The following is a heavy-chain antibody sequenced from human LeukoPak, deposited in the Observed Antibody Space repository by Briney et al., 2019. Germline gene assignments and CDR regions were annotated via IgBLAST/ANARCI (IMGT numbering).Heavy chain of an antibody. CDR1: GFTFSSYW. V-gene: IGHV3-7*01. CDR3: AREGIRRGPYYFDY. Sequence: GGSLRLSCAASGFTFSSYWVSWVRQAPGKGLEWVANIKQDGSEKYYVDSVKGRFTISRDNAKNSLYLQMDSLRAEDTAVYYCAREGIRRGPYYFDYWGQGTLVTVSS. J-gene: IGHJ4*02. D-gene: IGHD2-21*01. CDR2: IKQDGSEK.